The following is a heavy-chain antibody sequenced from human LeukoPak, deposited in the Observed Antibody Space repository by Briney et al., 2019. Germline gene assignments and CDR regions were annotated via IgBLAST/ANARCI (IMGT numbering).Heavy chain of an antibody. CDR3: ARDLREVVRDV. J-gene: IGHJ4*02. CDR2: ITSTSSTI. V-gene: IGHV3-48*01. D-gene: IGHD2-15*01. Sequence: PGGSLRLSCAASGFTFSSYSMNWVRQAPGKGLEWVSYITSTSSTIFYADSVKGRFTISRDNAKNSLSLQMNSLRAEDTAVYYCARDLREVVRDVWGQGTLVTVSS. CDR1: GFTFSSYS.